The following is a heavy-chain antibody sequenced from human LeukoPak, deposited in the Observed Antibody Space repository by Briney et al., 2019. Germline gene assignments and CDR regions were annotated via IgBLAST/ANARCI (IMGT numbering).Heavy chain of an antibody. J-gene: IGHJ3*02. CDR1: GFTFSSYW. V-gene: IGHV3-7*04. CDR2: IKQDGSEK. CDR3: ARGDYYGSGSSFIDAFDI. Sequence: PGGSLRLSCAASGFTFSSYWMSWVRQAPGKGLEWVANIKQDGSEKYYVDSMKGRFTISRDNAKKSLYLQMNSLRVEDTAVYYCARGDYYGSGSSFIDAFDIWGQGTMVTVSS. D-gene: IGHD3-10*01.